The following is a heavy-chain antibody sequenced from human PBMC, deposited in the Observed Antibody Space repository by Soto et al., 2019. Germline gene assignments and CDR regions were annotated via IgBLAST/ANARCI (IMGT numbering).Heavy chain of an antibody. J-gene: IGHJ6*03. V-gene: IGHV3-11*01. Sequence: GGSLRLSCAASGFTFSDYYMSWIRQAPGKGLEWVSYISSSGSTIYYADSVKGRFTISRDNAKNSLYLQMNSLRAEDTAVYYCAREDYYGSVVIYYYMDVWGKGTTVTVSS. CDR2: ISSSGSTI. CDR1: GFTFSDYY. CDR3: AREDYYGSVVIYYYMDV. D-gene: IGHD3-10*01.